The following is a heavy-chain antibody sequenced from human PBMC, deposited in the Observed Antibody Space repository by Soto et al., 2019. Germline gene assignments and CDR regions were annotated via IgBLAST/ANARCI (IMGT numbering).Heavy chain of an antibody. CDR2: IIPISGTA. V-gene: IGHV1-69*01. D-gene: IGHD2-2*01. J-gene: IGHJ6*02. CDR1: GGTFSSYA. CDR3: ARSQGSSTSLEIYYYYYYGMDV. Sequence: QVQLVQSGAEVKKPGSSVKVSCKASGGTFSSYAISWVRQAPGQGLEWMGGIIPISGTANYAQKFQGRVTITVDDSTSTVYMGLSSLRSEDTAVYFCARSQGSSTSLEIYYYYYYGMDVWGQGTTVTVSS.